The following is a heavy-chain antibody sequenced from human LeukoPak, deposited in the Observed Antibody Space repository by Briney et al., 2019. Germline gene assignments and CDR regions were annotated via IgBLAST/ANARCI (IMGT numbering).Heavy chain of an antibody. J-gene: IGHJ4*02. CDR2: ISYDGSNK. V-gene: IGHV3-30-3*02. D-gene: IGHD3-22*01. CDR1: GLTFSSYA. Sequence: GGSLRLSCAASGLTFSSYAMHWVRQAPGKGLEWVAVISYDGSNKYYADSVKGRLTISRDNSKNTLYLQMNSLRAEDTAVYYCAKHSYYYDGSGYSSYFDYWGQGTLVTVSS. CDR3: AKHSYYYDGSGYSSYFDY.